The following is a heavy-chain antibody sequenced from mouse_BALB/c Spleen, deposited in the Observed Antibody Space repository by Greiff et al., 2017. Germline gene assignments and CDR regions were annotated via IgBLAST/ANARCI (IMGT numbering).Heavy chain of an antibody. Sequence: EVQLQESGPGLVKPSQSLSLTCTVTGYSITSDYAWNWIRQFPGNKLEWMGYISYSGSTSYNPSLKSRISITRDTSKNQFFLQLNSVTTEDTATYYCAREVYGSSYFDYWGQGTTLTVSS. V-gene: IGHV3-2*02. CDR3: AREVYGSSYFDY. J-gene: IGHJ2*01. D-gene: IGHD1-1*01. CDR1: GYSITSDYA. CDR2: ISYSGST.